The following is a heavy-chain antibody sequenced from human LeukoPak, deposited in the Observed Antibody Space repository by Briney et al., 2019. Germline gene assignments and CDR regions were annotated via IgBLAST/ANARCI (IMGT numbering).Heavy chain of an antibody. CDR2: ISGSTSTI. J-gene: IGHJ4*02. CDR1: GFTFTTYS. D-gene: IGHD4-17*01. CDR3: ARDLYGDYSFDY. V-gene: IGHV3-48*02. Sequence: GGSLRLSCAASGFTFTTYSMNWVRQAPGKGMEWVSYISGSTSTIKYADSVMGRFTISRDNAKNSLYLQMNSLRDEDTAVYYCARDLYGDYSFDYWGQGTLVTVSS.